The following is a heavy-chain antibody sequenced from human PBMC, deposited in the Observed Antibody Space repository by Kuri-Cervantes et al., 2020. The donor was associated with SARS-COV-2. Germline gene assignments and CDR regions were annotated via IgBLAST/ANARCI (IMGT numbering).Heavy chain of an antibody. CDR1: GFTFGDYA. CDR2: ISSSSSYI. D-gene: IGHD3-9*01. CDR3: AKAGGTIPPTADY. V-gene: IGHV3-21*01. J-gene: IGHJ4*02. Sequence: GGSLRLSCTASGFTFGDYAMSWVRQAPGKGLEWVSSISSSSSYIYYADSVKGRFTISRDNAKNSLYLQMNSLRAEDTAVYYCAKAGGTIPPTADYWGQGTLVTVSS.